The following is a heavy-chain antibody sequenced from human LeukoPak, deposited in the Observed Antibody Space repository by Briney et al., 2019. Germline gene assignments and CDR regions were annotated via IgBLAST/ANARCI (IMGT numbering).Heavy chain of an antibody. D-gene: IGHD3-16*01. CDR3: ARTLGGDAFDI. Sequence: PGGSLRLSCAASGFTFSSYSMNWVRQAPGKGLEGVSYISSSSSTIYYADSVKGRFTISRDNAKNSLYLQMNSLRAEDTAVYYCARTLGGDAFDIWGQGTMVTVSS. CDR2: ISSSSSTI. V-gene: IGHV3-48*01. J-gene: IGHJ3*02. CDR1: GFTFSSYS.